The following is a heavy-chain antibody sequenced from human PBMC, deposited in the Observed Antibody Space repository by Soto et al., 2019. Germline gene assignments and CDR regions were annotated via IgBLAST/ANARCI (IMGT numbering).Heavy chain of an antibody. V-gene: IGHV3-30-3*01. CDR3: ARDSAPYNWNSQALYYYGMDV. CDR2: ISYDGSNK. J-gene: IGHJ6*02. Sequence: GGSLRLSCAASGFTFSSYAMHWVRQAPGKGLEWVAVISYDGSNKYYADSVKGRFTISRDNSKNTLYLQMNSLRAEDTAVYYCARDSAPYNWNSQALYYYGMDVWGQGTTVTVSS. D-gene: IGHD1-7*01. CDR1: GFTFSSYA.